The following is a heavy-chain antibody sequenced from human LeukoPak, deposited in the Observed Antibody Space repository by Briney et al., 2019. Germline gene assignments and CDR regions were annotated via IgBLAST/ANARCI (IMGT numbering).Heavy chain of an antibody. J-gene: IGHJ4*02. D-gene: IGHD1-26*01. Sequence: PGGSLRLSCAASGFTFSSYWMSWVRQAPGKGLEWVANITQDGSEKYYVDSVKGRFTISRDNAKNSLYLQMNSLRAEDTAVYYCARKGLLGGSYTFDYWGQGTLVTVS. CDR3: ARKGLLGGSYTFDY. CDR1: GFTFSSYW. V-gene: IGHV3-7*02. CDR2: ITQDGSEK.